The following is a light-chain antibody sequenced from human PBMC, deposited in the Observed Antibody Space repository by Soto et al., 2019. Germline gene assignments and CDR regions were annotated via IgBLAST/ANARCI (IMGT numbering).Light chain of an antibody. Sequence: EIVMTQSPATLSVSPGERATLSCRASQSVSSTLAWYQQTPGQAPRLLIYGASTRATGIPARFSGSGSGTEFTLTISSLQSEDFAVYYCQQYDNWPITFGQGTRLE. CDR3: QQYDNWPIT. V-gene: IGKV3-15*01. J-gene: IGKJ5*01. CDR1: QSVSST. CDR2: GAS.